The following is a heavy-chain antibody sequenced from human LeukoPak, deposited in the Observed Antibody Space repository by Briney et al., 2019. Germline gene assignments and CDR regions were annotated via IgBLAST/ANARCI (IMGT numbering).Heavy chain of an antibody. Sequence: GGSLRLSCAASGFTFSDYYMSWLRQAPGKGLEWVSYISSSGSTIYYADSVKGRFTISRDNAKNSLYLQMNSLRAEDTAVYYCARDLTEYYYDSSGYHGGDYWGQGTLVTVSS. J-gene: IGHJ4*02. CDR2: ISSSGSTI. CDR3: ARDLTEYYYDSSGYHGGDY. V-gene: IGHV3-11*04. CDR1: GFTFSDYY. D-gene: IGHD3-22*01.